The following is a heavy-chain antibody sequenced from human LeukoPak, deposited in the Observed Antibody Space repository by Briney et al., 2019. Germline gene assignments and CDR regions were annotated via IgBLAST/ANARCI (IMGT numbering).Heavy chain of an antibody. V-gene: IGHV4-38-2*02. J-gene: IGHJ5*02. CDR3: ARYYDFWSGYYTVGWFDP. CDR2: IYYSGST. D-gene: IGHD3-3*01. Sequence: SETLSLTCTVSGYSISSGYYWGWIRQPPGKGLEWIGYIYYSGSTNYNPSLKSRVTISVDTSKNQFSLKLSSVTAADTAVYYCARYYDFWSGYYTVGWFDPWGQGTLVTVSS. CDR1: GYSISSGYY.